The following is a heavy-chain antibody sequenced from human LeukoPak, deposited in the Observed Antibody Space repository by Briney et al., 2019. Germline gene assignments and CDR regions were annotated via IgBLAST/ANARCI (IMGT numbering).Heavy chain of an antibody. CDR3: ARDPPYGDYWYFDL. V-gene: IGHV4-4*07. J-gene: IGHJ2*01. D-gene: IGHD4-17*01. CDR2: SYTSGST. Sequence: SETLSLTCTVSGGSISSYYWSWIRQPAGKGLEWIGRSYTSGSTNYNPSLKSRVTMSVDTSKNQFSLKLSSVTAADTAVYYCARDPPYGDYWYFDLWGRGTLVTVSP. CDR1: GGSISSYY.